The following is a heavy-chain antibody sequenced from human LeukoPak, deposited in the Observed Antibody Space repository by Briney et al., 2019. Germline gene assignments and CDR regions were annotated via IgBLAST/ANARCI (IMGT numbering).Heavy chain of an antibody. CDR1: GFTFSNY. CDR2: INHSGST. Sequence: GSLRLSCAASGFTFSNYWSWIRQPPGKGLEWIGEINHSGSTNYNPSLKSRVTISVDTSKNQFSLKLSSVTAADTAVYYCARGEGGDYVWGSYRPTFDYWGQGTLVTVSS. J-gene: IGHJ4*02. V-gene: IGHV4-34*01. CDR3: ARGEGGDYVWGSYRPTFDY. D-gene: IGHD3-16*02.